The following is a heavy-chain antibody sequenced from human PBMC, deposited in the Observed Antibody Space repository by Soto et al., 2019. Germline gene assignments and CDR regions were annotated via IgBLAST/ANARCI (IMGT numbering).Heavy chain of an antibody. CDR3: ARESSGNPQGDAFDI. J-gene: IGHJ3*02. D-gene: IGHD6-19*01. V-gene: IGHV3-48*01. CDR1: GFTFSSYS. CDR2: ISSSSSTI. Sequence: GGSLRLSCAASGFTFSSYSMNWVRQAPGKGLEWVSYISSSSSTIYYADSVKGRFTISRDNAKNSLYLQMNSLRAEDTAVYYCARESSGNPQGDAFDIWGQGTMVTVSS.